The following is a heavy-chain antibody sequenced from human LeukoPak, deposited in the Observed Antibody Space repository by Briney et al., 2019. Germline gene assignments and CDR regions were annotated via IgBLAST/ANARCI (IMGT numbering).Heavy chain of an antibody. CDR2: LSSSGVRI. CDR3: AKHRDSGGYEEFDY. CDR1: GFTFRSFA. J-gene: IGHJ4*02. D-gene: IGHD3-22*01. Sequence: GGSLRLTCAASGFTFRSFAMSWVRQAPGKGLEWVSGLSSSGVRIFSADSVRGRFTTSRDNSKNRLYLQINSLRAEDTAVYYCAKHRDSGGYEEFDYWGQGTLVTVSS. V-gene: IGHV3-23*01.